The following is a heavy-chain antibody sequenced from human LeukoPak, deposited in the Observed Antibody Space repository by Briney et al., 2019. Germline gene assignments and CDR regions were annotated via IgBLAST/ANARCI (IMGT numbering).Heavy chain of an antibody. V-gene: IGHV1-3*01. CDR1: GYTFTSYA. J-gene: IGHJ3*02. CDR2: INAGNGNT. CDR3: ARMRSITMIVELDAFDI. Sequence: ASVKVSCKASGYTFTSYAMHWVRQVPGQRLEWMGWINAGNGNTKYSQKFQGRVTITRDTSASTAYMELSSLRSEDTAVYYCARMRSITMIVELDAFDIWGQGTMVTVSS. D-gene: IGHD3-22*01.